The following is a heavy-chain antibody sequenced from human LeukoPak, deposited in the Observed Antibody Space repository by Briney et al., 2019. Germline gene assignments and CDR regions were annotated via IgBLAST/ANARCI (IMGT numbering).Heavy chain of an antibody. Sequence: GGSLRLSCAASGFTFSSYSMNWVRQAPGKGLEWVSSISSSSSYIYYADSVKGRFTISRDNAKNSLYLQMNSLGAEDTAVYYCARDCSSTSCYRYWGQGTLVTVSS. CDR1: GFTFSSYS. CDR2: ISSSSSYI. D-gene: IGHD2-2*01. V-gene: IGHV3-21*01. CDR3: ARDCSSTSCYRY. J-gene: IGHJ4*02.